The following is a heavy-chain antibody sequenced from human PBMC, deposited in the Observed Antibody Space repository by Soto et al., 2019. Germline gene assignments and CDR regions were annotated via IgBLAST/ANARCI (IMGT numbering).Heavy chain of an antibody. Sequence: QVQLVQSGAEVKKPGSSVKVSCKDSGGTFSTYSMFWVRQAPGQGLEWMGRIIPMLGVRNYAQRFQDRVTIIADKSTATVHMELSSLRSEDTAVDYCTIGSWSGEVFDIGGQGTMVTVSS. CDR3: TIGSWSGEVFDI. D-gene: IGHD2-21*01. CDR2: IIPMLGVR. J-gene: IGHJ3*02. CDR1: GGTFSTYS. V-gene: IGHV1-69*02.